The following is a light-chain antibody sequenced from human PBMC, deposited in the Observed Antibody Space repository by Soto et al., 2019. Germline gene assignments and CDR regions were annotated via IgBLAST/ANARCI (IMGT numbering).Light chain of an antibody. CDR2: DVS. V-gene: IGLV2-14*03. J-gene: IGLJ1*01. Sequence: QSVLTQPASVSGSPGQSITISCTGTSSDVGGYNYVSWYQHHPGKAPKLMIYDVSNRPSGVSNRFSGSKSGNTASLTISGHQPEDEADYYCSSYTTSNTRQIVLGTGTKVTVL. CDR3: SSYTTSNTRQIV. CDR1: SSDVGGYNY.